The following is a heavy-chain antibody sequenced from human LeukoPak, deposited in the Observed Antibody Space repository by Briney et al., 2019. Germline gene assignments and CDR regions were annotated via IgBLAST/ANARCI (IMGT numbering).Heavy chain of an antibody. CDR3: AKDIDGAGTLGP. V-gene: IGHV3-30*18. D-gene: IGHD1-1*01. Sequence: QAGGSLRLSCAASGFTFSGYGMHWVRQAPGKGLEWVAVISYDGSNKYYADSVKGRFTISRDNSKNTLYLQMNSLRAEDTAVYYCAKDIDGAGTLGPWGQGTLVTVSS. CDR2: ISYDGSNK. CDR1: GFTFSGYG. J-gene: IGHJ5*02.